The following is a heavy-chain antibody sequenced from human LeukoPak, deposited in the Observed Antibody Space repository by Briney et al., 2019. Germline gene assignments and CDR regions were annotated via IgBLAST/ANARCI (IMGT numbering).Heavy chain of an antibody. Sequence: GRSLRLSCAASGFTFSSYGMHWVRQAPGKGLEWVAVIWYGGSNKYYADSVKGRFTISRDNSKNTLYLQMNSLRAEDTAVYYCAKDFHRTWDYWGQGTLVTVSS. J-gene: IGHJ4*02. CDR3: AKDFHRTWDY. V-gene: IGHV3-33*06. CDR1: GFTFSSYG. D-gene: IGHD1-14*01. CDR2: IWYGGSNK.